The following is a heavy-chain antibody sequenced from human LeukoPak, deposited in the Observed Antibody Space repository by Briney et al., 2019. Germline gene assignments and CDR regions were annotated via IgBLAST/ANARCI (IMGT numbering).Heavy chain of an antibody. CDR1: GGSISSYY. D-gene: IGHD1-26*01. J-gene: IGHJ3*02. Sequence: SETLSLTCTVSGGSISSYYWSWIRQPAGKGLEWIGRIYTSGSTNYNPSLKSRVTMSVDTSKNQFSLKLSSVTAADTAVYYCARDNRIVGATDAFDIWGQXTMVXVSS. CDR2: IYTSGST. CDR3: ARDNRIVGATDAFDI. V-gene: IGHV4-4*07.